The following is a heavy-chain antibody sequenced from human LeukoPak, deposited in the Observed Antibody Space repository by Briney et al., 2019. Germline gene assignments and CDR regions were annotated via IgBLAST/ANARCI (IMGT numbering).Heavy chain of an antibody. J-gene: IGHJ4*02. CDR3: ARSIKRGLFDY. V-gene: IGHV4-59*01. Sequence: PSETLSLTCTVSGGSIGFYYWNWIRQPPEKGLEWIGCVYYNGSSNYNPSLKSRVTISVDTSKIQFSLKLSSVTAADTAVYYCARSIKRGLFDYWGQGSLVTVSS. D-gene: IGHD3-10*01. CDR2: VYYNGSS. CDR1: GGSIGFYY.